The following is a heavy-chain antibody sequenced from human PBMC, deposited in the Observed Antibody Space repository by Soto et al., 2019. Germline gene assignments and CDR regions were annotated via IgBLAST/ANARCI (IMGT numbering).Heavy chain of an antibody. CDR3: ARETDDCTSGAHEL. Sequence: QVQLVQSGAEVKRPGASVKVSCKASGYSFTGYYMHWVRQAPGQGLEWMGWIIPHSGETNYAQKFQARVTLTRDTSISTAYMQLSGLTSDDTAVYYCARETDDCTSGAHELWGQGTLVTVSS. CDR1: GYSFTGYY. V-gene: IGHV1-2*02. J-gene: IGHJ4*02. D-gene: IGHD2-21*02. CDR2: IIPHSGET.